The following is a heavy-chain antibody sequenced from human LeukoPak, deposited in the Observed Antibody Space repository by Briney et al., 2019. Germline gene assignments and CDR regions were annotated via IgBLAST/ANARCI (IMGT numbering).Heavy chain of an antibody. V-gene: IGHV4-61*01. Sequence: SETLSLTCTVSGGSISSSSYYWGWIRQPPGKGLEWIGYIYYSGSTNYNPSLKSRVTISVDTSKNQFSLKLSSVTAADTAVYYCARDRAAAGPAAIYYYYMDVWGKGTTVTVSS. J-gene: IGHJ6*03. D-gene: IGHD6-13*01. CDR2: IYYSGST. CDR3: ARDRAAAGPAAIYYYYMDV. CDR1: GGSISSSSYY.